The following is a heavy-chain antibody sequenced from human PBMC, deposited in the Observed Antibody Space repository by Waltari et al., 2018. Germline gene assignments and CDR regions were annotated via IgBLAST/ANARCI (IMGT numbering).Heavy chain of an antibody. CDR3: ARQDIVLMVYASFDY. CDR2: IYYSGST. J-gene: IGHJ4*02. D-gene: IGHD2-8*01. Sequence: QLQLQESGPGLVKPSETPSLTCTVSGGSISSSSYYWGWIRQPPGKGLEWIGSIYYSGSTYYNPSLKSRVTISVDTSKNQFSLKLSSVTAADTAVYYCARQDIVLMVYASFDYWGQGTLVTVSS. CDR1: GGSISSSSYY. V-gene: IGHV4-39*01.